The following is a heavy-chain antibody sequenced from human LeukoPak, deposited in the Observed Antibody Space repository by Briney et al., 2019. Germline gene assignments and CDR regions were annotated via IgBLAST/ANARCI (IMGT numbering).Heavy chain of an antibody. CDR2: INRDGSST. J-gene: IGHJ5*02. CDR1: GFTFSSYW. CDR3: ARRRRLDTAMVT. Sequence: GGSLRLSCAASGFTFSSYWMHWVRQAPGKGLVWLSRINRDGSSTTYADSVKGRFTISRDNAKNTLYLQMYSLRTEDTAVYYCARRRRLDTAMVTCGQGTLVTVSS. V-gene: IGHV3-74*01. D-gene: IGHD5-18*01.